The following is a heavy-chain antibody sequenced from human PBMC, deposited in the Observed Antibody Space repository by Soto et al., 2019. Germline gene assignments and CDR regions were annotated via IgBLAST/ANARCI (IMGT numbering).Heavy chain of an antibody. CDR3: SRVVVAATSLPYYYYYGMDF. D-gene: IGHD2-15*01. Sequence: SVKVSCKASGGTFSSYAISWVRQAPGQGLEWMGGIIPIFGTANYAQKFQGRVTITADKSTSTAYMELSSLRSEDTAVYYCSRVVVAATSLPYYYYYGMDFWGQGTTVTVSS. CDR2: IIPIFGTA. CDR1: GGTFSSYA. J-gene: IGHJ6*02. V-gene: IGHV1-69*06.